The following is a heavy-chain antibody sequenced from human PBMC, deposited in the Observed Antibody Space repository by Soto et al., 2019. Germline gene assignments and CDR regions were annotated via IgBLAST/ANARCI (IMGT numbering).Heavy chain of an antibody. J-gene: IGHJ4*02. V-gene: IGHV3-7*03. CDR3: ARGQYGGKGY. D-gene: IGHD2-15*01. Sequence: EVQLVESGGGLVQPGGSLILSCAASGFTFSSYWMNWVRQAPGKGLEWVANIKEAGSEKNYVDSVKGRFIISRDNAKESLFLRMNSLRAEDKAVYYCARGQYGGKGYWGQGTLVTVSS. CDR2: IKEAGSEK. CDR1: GFTFSSYW.